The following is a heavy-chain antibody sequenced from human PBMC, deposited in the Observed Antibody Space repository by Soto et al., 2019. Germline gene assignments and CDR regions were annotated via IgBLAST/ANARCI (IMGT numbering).Heavy chain of an antibody. CDR3: ARPVRTISPPSYYYYGMDV. CDR2: IYPGDSDT. V-gene: IGHV5-51*01. Sequence: GESLKISCKGSGYSFTSYWIGWVGRMPGKGLEWVGIIYPGDSDTRYSPSFQGQVTISADKSISTAYLRWSSLKASDTAMYYCARPVRTISPPSYYYYGMDVWGQGTTVTVSS. CDR1: GYSFTSYW. J-gene: IGHJ6*02. D-gene: IGHD3-9*01.